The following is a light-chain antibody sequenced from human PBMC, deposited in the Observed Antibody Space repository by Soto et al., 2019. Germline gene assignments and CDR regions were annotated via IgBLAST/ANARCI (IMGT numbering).Light chain of an antibody. CDR2: ASS. J-gene: IGKJ3*01. CDR1: QGITTRY. CDR3: QQYGGSPIFT. Sequence: EIVLTQSPGTLSLSPGERATLSCRASQGITTRYLAWYQQKPGQAPRLLIYASSSRATGIPDRFSGSGSGTDFTLTISRLEPEDLAVYYCQQYGGSPIFTFGPGTKVDLK. V-gene: IGKV3-20*01.